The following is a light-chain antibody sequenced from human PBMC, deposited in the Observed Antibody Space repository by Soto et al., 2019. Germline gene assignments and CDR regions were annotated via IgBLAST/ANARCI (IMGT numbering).Light chain of an antibody. Sequence: QSALAQPAAVSGSPGQSITMSCTGTSSDVGGYKYVSWYQQYPGKAPKLMIYDVSNRPSGVSNRFSGSKSGNTASLTISGLQAEDEADYYCSSYTSSSTLVFGGGTKVTVL. V-gene: IGLV2-14*03. CDR2: DVS. CDR3: SSYTSSSTLV. CDR1: SSDVGGYKY. J-gene: IGLJ2*01.